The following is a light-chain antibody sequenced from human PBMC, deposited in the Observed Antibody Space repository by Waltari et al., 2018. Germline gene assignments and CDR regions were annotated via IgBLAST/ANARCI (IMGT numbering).Light chain of an antibody. J-gene: IGKJ4*01. CDR3: QQYYTVPPT. CDR2: CAS. V-gene: IGKV4-1*01. Sequence: DIAMTQSPESLAVSLGERATINCKSSQSILFSSNNKNSLAWYQRRPGQPPKLLIYCASTRQSGVPDRFSGSGFGTDFTLTIDSLQAEDVAVYYCQQYYTVPPTFGGGTKVEIK. CDR1: QSILFSSNNKNS.